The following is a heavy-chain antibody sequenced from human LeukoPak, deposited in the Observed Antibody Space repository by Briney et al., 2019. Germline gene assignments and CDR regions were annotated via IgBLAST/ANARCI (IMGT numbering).Heavy chain of an antibody. Sequence: SETLSLTCTVSGGSISSGGYYWSWIRQHPGKGLEWIGYIYYSGSTYYNPSLKSRVTISVDTSKTKFSLKLSSVTAADTAVYYCARATAEYYYGSGSLDYWGQGTLVTVSS. D-gene: IGHD3-10*01. CDR3: ARATAEYYYGSGSLDY. CDR1: GGSISSGGYY. CDR2: IYYSGST. V-gene: IGHV4-31*03. J-gene: IGHJ4*02.